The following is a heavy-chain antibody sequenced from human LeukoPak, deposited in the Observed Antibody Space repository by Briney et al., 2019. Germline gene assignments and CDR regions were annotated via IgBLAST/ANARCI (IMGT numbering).Heavy chain of an antibody. CDR2: IYYSGST. Sequence: SETLSLTCTVSGGSISSYYWSWIRQPPGKGLEWIGYIYYSGSTNYNPSLKSRVTISVDTSKNQFSLKLSSVTAADTAVYYCARGRPGAYGSGSYSYNWFDPWGQGTLVTVSS. J-gene: IGHJ5*02. D-gene: IGHD3-10*01. CDR1: GGSISSYY. CDR3: ARGRPGAYGSGSYSYNWFDP. V-gene: IGHV4-59*12.